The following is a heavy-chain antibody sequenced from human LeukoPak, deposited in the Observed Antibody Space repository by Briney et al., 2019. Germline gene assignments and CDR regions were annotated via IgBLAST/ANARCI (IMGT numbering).Heavy chain of an antibody. CDR2: ISSSSSYI. CDR3: ARDYCSSTSCYTKDAFDI. V-gene: IGHV3-21*01. J-gene: IGHJ3*02. CDR1: RFTFSSYT. Sequence: GGSLRLPCTASRFTFSSYTMNWVRQAPGKGLEWVSSISSSSSYIYYADSVKGRFTISRDNAKNSLYLQMNSLRAEDTAMYYCARDYCSSTSCYTKDAFDIWGQGAMVTVSS. D-gene: IGHD2-2*02.